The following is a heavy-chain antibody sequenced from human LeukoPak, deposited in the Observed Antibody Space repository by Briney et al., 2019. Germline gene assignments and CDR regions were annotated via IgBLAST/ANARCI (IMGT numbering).Heavy chain of an antibody. CDR3: AAPKVEGTFDY. J-gene: IGHJ4*02. CDR2: IIPILGTA. CDR1: GGTFSSYA. Sequence: SSVKVSCKASGGTFSSYAISCVRQAPGQGLEWMGGIIPILGTANYAQKFQGRVTITTDESTSTAYMELSSLRSEDTAVYYCAAPKVEGTFDYWGQGTLVTVSS. V-gene: IGHV1-69*05. D-gene: IGHD5-24*01.